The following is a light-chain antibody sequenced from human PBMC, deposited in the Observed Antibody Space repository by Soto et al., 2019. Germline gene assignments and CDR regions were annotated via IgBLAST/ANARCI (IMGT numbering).Light chain of an antibody. J-gene: IGKJ4*01. Sequence: EIVMTQSPATLSVSPGERATLSCRASQSVSSNLAWYQQKPGQAPRLLIYGASTRATGIPARFSGSGSETEFTLTISSLQSEEFAVYYCQQYNNWPHLTSGGGTKVDIK. CDR2: GAS. CDR1: QSVSSN. V-gene: IGKV3-15*01. CDR3: QQYNNWPHLT.